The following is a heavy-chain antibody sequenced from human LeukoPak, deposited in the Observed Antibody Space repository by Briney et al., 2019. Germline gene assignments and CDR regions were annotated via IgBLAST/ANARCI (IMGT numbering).Heavy chain of an antibody. Sequence: SVKVSCEASGGTFSSYAISWVRQAPGQGLEWMGRIIPIFGIANYAQKFQGRVTITADKSTSTAYMELSSLRSEDTAVYYCARVGATHPSYYYGMDVWGQGTTVTVSS. CDR2: IIPIFGIA. V-gene: IGHV1-69*04. CDR3: ARVGATHPSYYYGMDV. J-gene: IGHJ6*02. CDR1: GGTFSSYA. D-gene: IGHD5-12*01.